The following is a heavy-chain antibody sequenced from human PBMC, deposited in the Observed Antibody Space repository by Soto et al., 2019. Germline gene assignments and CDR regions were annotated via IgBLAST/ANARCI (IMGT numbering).Heavy chain of an antibody. J-gene: IGHJ4*02. CDR1: GYTFSRYG. CDR3: ARDRPDYSSGLDY. V-gene: IGHV1-18*01. D-gene: IGHD3-22*01. CDR2: ISAYNGNT. Sequence: ASVKVSCKAAGYTFSRYGISCVRQAPGQGLEWMGWISAYNGNTNYAQKVQGRVTMTTDTSTRTAYMELGSLRSDDTAVYYCARDRPDYSSGLDYWGQGTLVTVSS.